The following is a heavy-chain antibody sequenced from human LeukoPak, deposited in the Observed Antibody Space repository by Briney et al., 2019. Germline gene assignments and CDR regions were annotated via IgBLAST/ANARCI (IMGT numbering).Heavy chain of an antibody. V-gene: IGHV5-51*01. CDR3: ARHREYSTSSFDY. Sequence: GESLKISCKGSGYSFTNYWIGWVRQLPGKGLEWMGIFYPGDSETRYSPSFQGQVTISADRSINTAYLQWSSLQASDTAIYYCARHREYSTSSFDYWGQGTLVTVSS. CDR1: GYSFTNYW. J-gene: IGHJ4*02. CDR2: FYPGDSET. D-gene: IGHD6-6*01.